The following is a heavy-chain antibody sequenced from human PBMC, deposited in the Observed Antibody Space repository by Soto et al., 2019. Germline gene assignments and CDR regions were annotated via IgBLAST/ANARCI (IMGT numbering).Heavy chain of an antibody. Sequence: GGSLRLSCAASGFTFSIYAMSWVRQAPGKGLEWVSGISGSGVSTYYADSVNGRSTISRDNSKNTLYLHMNSLRVEDTAVYYCAKSYCGSDCFDYFDYWGQGT. CDR2: ISGSGVST. CDR3: AKSYCGSDCFDYFDY. D-gene: IGHD2-21*02. V-gene: IGHV3-23*01. J-gene: IGHJ4*02. CDR1: GFTFSIYA.